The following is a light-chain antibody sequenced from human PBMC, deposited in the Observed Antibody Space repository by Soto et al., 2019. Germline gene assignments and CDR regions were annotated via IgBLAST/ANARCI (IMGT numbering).Light chain of an antibody. CDR1: QSISSW. CDR2: KAS. Sequence: DIQMTQSPSTLSASVGDRVTITCRASQSISSWLAWYQQKPGKAPKLLIYKASSLRSGVPSRFSVSGSGTEFTLTISSLQPDDFATYYCQQYNSYSYTFGQGTKLEIK. V-gene: IGKV1-5*03. J-gene: IGKJ2*01. CDR3: QQYNSYSYT.